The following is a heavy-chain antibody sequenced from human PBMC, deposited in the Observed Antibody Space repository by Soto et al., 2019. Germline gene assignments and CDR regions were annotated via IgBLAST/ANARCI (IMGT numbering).Heavy chain of an antibody. J-gene: IGHJ6*02. CDR3: ARDHGTWFGELLPNYYYYYGMDV. CDR1: GYTFTGYY. Sequence: ASVKVSCKSSGYTFTGYYMHWVRQAPGQGLEWMGWINPNSGGTNYAQKFQGWVTMTRDTSISTAYMELSRLRSDDTAVYYCARDHGTWFGELLPNYYYYYGMDVWGQGTTVTVSS. CDR2: INPNSGGT. D-gene: IGHD3-10*01. V-gene: IGHV1-2*04.